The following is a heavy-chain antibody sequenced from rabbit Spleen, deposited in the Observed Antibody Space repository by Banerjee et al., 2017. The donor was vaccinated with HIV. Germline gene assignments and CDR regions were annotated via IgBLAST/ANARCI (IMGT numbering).Heavy chain of an antibody. D-gene: IGHD8-1*01. CDR3: ARDSGSSFSSYGMDL. V-gene: IGHV1S45*01. CDR1: GFSFSSYYY. CDR2: IYIGSGDT. J-gene: IGHJ6*01. Sequence: QEQLVESGGGLVQPEGSLTLTCTASGFSFSSYYYMCWVRQAPGKGLEWIGCIYIGSGDTYYASWAKGRFTISKTSSTTVTLQLTSLTVADTATYFCARDSGSSFSSYGMDLWGQGTLVTVS.